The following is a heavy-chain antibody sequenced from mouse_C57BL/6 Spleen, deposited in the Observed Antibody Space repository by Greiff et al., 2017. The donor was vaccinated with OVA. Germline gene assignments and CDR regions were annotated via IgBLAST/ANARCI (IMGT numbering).Heavy chain of an antibody. CDR2: IWTGGGT. CDR3: ARNPGSSSYAMDY. Sequence: VHLVASGPGLVAPSQSLSITCTVSGFSLTSYAISWVRQPPGKGLEWLGVIWTGGGTNYNSALKSRLSISKDNSKSQVFLKMNSLQTDDTARYYCARNPGSSSYAMDYWGQGTSVTVSS. J-gene: IGHJ4*01. D-gene: IGHD1-1*01. V-gene: IGHV2-9-1*01. CDR1: GFSLTSYA.